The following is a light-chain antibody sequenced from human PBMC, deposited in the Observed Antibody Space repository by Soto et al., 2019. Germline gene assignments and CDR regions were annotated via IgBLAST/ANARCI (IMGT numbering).Light chain of an antibody. CDR1: QSMSDW. J-gene: IGKJ1*01. Sequence: DIQMTQSPSTLSASVGDRVTITCRASQSMSDWLAWFQLKPGKAPKLLIYDASSLESGVPSRFSGSGSGTEFTLTISSLQPDDFATYYCQQYNNYSTFGQGTKVDNK. CDR3: QQYNNYST. V-gene: IGKV1-5*01. CDR2: DAS.